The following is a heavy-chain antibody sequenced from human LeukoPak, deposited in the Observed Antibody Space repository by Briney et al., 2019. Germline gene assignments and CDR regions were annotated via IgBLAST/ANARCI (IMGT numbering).Heavy chain of an antibody. J-gene: IGHJ6*02. V-gene: IGHV3-30*02. D-gene: IGHD6-25*01. CDR3: AKEGSAAPGYYGMDV. CDR1: GFTFSSYG. Sequence: PGGSLRLSCAASGFTFSSYGMHWVRQAPGKGLEWVAFIRYDGSNKYYADSVKGRFTISRDNSKNTLYMQMNSLRAEDTAVYYCAKEGSAAPGYYGMDVWGQGTTVTVSS. CDR2: IRYDGSNK.